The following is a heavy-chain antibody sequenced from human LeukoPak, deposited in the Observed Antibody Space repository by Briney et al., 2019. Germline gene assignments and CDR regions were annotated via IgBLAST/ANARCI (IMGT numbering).Heavy chain of an antibody. CDR2: MSPNSGDT. CDR1: GYTFTSYD. Sequence: ASVKVSCKASGYTFTSYDFNWVRQATGQRPEWMGWMSPNSGDTGYAQKFQDRVTMTRNTSISTAYMELSSLRSDDTAMYYCARQIGSGSYSRFDSWGQGTLVTVSS. CDR3: ARQIGSGSYSRFDS. J-gene: IGHJ5*01. V-gene: IGHV1-8*01. D-gene: IGHD3-10*01.